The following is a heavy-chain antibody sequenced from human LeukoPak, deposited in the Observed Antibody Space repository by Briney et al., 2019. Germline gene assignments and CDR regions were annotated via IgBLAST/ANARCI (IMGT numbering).Heavy chain of an antibody. CDR3: ARVYLAVAGTIRGYWFDP. Sequence: GGSLRLSCAASGFTVSSNYMSWVRQAPGKGLEWVSVIYSGGSTYYADSVKGRFTISRDNSKNTLYLQMNSLRAEDTAVYYCARVYLAVAGTIRGYWFDPWGQGTLVTVSS. CDR2: IYSGGST. V-gene: IGHV3-66*01. CDR1: GFTVSSNY. J-gene: IGHJ5*02. D-gene: IGHD6-19*01.